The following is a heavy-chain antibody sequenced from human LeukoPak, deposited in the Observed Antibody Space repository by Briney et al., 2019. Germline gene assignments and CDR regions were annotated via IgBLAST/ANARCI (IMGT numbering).Heavy chain of an antibody. CDR1: GFTFSSYA. CDR2: ISGSGGST. V-gene: IGHV3-23*01. Sequence: QTGGSLRLSCAASGFTFSSYAMSWVRQAPGKGLEWGSAISGSGGSTYYADSVKGRFTISRDNSKNTLYLQMNSLRAEDTAVYYCAKDVLGRVLRGPWYFDLWGRGTLVTVSS. D-gene: IGHD5/OR15-5a*01. CDR3: AKDVLGRVLRGPWYFDL. J-gene: IGHJ2*01.